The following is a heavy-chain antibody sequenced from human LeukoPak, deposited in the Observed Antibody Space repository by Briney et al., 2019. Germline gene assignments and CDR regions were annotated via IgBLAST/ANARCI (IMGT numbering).Heavy chain of an antibody. V-gene: IGHV4-39*01. CDR3: VRQFDY. J-gene: IGHJ4*02. Sequence: PSETLSLTCTVSGGSISSSTHYWVWIRQSPGKGLEWIGNFYSSGSTYYNPSLKSRVTISVDTSKNQFSLKLTSVTAADTAVYYCVRQFDYCGQGTLVTVSS. CDR2: FYSSGST. CDR1: GGSISSSTHY.